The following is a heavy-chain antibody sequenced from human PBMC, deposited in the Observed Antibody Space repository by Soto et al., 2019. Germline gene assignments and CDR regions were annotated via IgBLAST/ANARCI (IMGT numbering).Heavy chain of an antibody. J-gene: IGHJ4*02. CDR3: ARDMVRGVGGFDY. CDR2: ISYDGSNK. V-gene: IGHV3-30-3*01. Sequence: QVQLVESGGGVVQPGRSLRLSCAASGFTFSSYAMHWVRQAPGKGLEWVAVISYDGSNKYYADSVKGRFTISRDNSKNTLYLQMNSLRAEDTAVYYCARDMVRGVGGFDYWGQGTLVTVSS. D-gene: IGHD3-10*01. CDR1: GFTFSSYA.